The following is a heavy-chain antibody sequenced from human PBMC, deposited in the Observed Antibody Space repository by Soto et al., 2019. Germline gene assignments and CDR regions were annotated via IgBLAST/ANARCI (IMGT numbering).Heavy chain of an antibody. CDR1: RYTFTSYA. Sequence: QVQLVQSGAEVKKPGASVKVSCKASRYTFTSYAMHWVRQAPGQRLEWMGWINAGNGNTKYSQKFQGRVTITRDTSASTAYMELSSLRSEDTAVYYCARGAAVAGRDYYYGMDVWGQGTTVTVSS. V-gene: IGHV1-3*01. D-gene: IGHD6-19*01. J-gene: IGHJ6*02. CDR3: ARGAAVAGRDYYYGMDV. CDR2: INAGNGNT.